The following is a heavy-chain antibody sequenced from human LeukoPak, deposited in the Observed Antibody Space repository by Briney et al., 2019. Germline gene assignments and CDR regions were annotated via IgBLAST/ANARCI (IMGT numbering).Heavy chain of an antibody. V-gene: IGHV4-39*07. CDR2: IYYSGST. Sequence: SETLSLTCTVSGGSISSSSYYWGWIRQPPGKGLEWIGSIYYSGSTYYNPSLKSRVTISVDTSKNQFSLKLSSVTAADTAVYYCARDLSAAGSIYYYYYYMDVWGKGTTVTVSS. CDR3: ARDLSAAGSIYYYYYYMDV. CDR1: GGSISSSSYY. J-gene: IGHJ6*03. D-gene: IGHD6-13*01.